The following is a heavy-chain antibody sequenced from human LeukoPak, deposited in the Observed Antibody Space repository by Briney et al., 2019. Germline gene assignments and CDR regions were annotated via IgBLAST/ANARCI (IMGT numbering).Heavy chain of an antibody. CDR3: ARGSGYFDWLLPDY. CDR2: IYPGDSDA. CDR1: GYNFTKYW. J-gene: IGHJ4*02. D-gene: IGHD3-9*01. Sequence: GESLKISCKGSGYNFTKYWIGWVRQMPGKGLEWMAIIYPGDSDARYSPSFQGQVTISVAKSISTAFLQWSSLKASDTAMYYCARGSGYFDWLLPDYWGQGTLVTVSS. V-gene: IGHV5-51*01.